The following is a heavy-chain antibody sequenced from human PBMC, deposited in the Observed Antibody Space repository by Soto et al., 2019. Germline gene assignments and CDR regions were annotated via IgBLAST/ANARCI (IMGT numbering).Heavy chain of an antibody. CDR2: INHSGST. J-gene: IGHJ5*02. Sequence: SETLSLTCAVYGGSFSGYYWSWIRQPPGKGLEWIGEINHSGSTNYNPSLKSRVTISVDTSKNQFSLKLSSVTAADTAVYYCARGRVIFGVVIVLGWFDPWGQGTLVTVSS. CDR1: GGSFSGYY. CDR3: ARGRVIFGVVIVLGWFDP. D-gene: IGHD3-3*01. V-gene: IGHV4-34*01.